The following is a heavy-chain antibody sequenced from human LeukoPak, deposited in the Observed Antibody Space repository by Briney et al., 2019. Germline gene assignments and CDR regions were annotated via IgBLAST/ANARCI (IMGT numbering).Heavy chain of an antibody. D-gene: IGHD3-10*01. CDR2: INPNSGGT. J-gene: IGHJ5*02. CDR3: AREYYYGSGSYYLDRGSWFDP. V-gene: IGHV1-2*02. CDR1: GYTFTGYD. Sequence: GASVKVSCKASGYTFTGYDMHWVRQAPGQGLEWMGWINPNSGGTNYAQKFQGRVTMTRDTSISTAYMELSRLRSDDTAVYYCAREYYYGSGSYYLDRGSWFDPWGQGTQVTVSS.